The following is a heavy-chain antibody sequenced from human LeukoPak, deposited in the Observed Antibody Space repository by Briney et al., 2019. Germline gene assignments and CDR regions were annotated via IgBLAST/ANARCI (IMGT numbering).Heavy chain of an antibody. CDR1: GYTLTELS. CDR3: AVAVARYWYFQP. D-gene: IGHD6-19*01. J-gene: IGHJ1*01. V-gene: IGHV1-24*01. Sequence: ASVKVSCKVSGYTLTELSMHWVRQAPGKGLEWMGGFDPEDGETIYAQKFQGRVTMTEDTSTDTAYMELSSLRSEDTAVYYCAVAVARYWYFQPWGQGTLVTVSS. CDR2: FDPEDGET.